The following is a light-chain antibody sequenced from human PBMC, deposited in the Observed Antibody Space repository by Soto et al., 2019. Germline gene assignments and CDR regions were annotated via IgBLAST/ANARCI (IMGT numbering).Light chain of an antibody. CDR2: LAS. Sequence: ELGMTKSPSTVSVTPGERATLSCRASQSVSNNLAWYQQTPGRSPRLLFYLASTRAPGIPARFSAGGSGTEFTLTISRLEPEDFALYYCQQYATLPMTFAQGTKVDI. V-gene: IGKV3-15*01. J-gene: IGKJ1*01. CDR3: QQYATLPMT. CDR1: QSVSNN.